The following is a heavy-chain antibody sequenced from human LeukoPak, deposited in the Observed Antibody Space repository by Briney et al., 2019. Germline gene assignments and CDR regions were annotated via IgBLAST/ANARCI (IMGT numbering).Heavy chain of an antibody. CDR3: ARDLDGYRRRIGFDY. D-gene: IGHD5-24*01. Sequence: GGSLRLSCAASGFTFSSYSMNWVRQAPGKWLEWVSSISSSSSYIYYADSVKGRFTISRDNAKNSLYLQMNSLRAEDTAVYYCARDLDGYRRRIGFDYWGQGTLVTVSS. V-gene: IGHV3-21*01. CDR1: GFTFSSYS. J-gene: IGHJ4*02. CDR2: ISSSSSYI.